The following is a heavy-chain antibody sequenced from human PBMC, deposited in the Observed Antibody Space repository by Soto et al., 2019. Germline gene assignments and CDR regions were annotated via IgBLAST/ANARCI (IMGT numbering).Heavy chain of an antibody. J-gene: IGHJ5*02. V-gene: IGHV1-18*01. CDR3: ARDGGDILTGYPRSWFDP. CDR2: ISAYNSNT. D-gene: IGHD3-9*01. CDR1: GYTFTSYG. Sequence: ASVKVSCKASGYTFTSYGISWVRQAPGQGLEWMGWISAYNSNTNYAQKLQGRVTMTTDTSTSTAYMELRSLRSDDTAVYYCARDGGDILTGYPRSWFDPWGQGTLVTVSS.